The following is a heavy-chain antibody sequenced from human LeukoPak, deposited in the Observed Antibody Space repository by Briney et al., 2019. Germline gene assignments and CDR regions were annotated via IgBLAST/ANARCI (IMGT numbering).Heavy chain of an antibody. V-gene: IGHV1-2*02. Sequence: ASLKVSCKASGYTFTGSYIHWMRQAPGQGLEWMGWINPNSGGTKYAQNFQGRLTVTRDTSTSTAYMELSGLRADDTAVYYWARVAYCTKGVCINFDLWGQGTLVTVSS. CDR1: GYTFTGSY. CDR2: INPNSGGT. CDR3: ARVAYCTKGVCINFDL. J-gene: IGHJ4*02. D-gene: IGHD2-8*01.